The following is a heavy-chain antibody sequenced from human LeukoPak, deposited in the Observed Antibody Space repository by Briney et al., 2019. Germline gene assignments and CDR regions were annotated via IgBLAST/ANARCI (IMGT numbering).Heavy chain of an antibody. J-gene: IGHJ6*03. D-gene: IGHD2-15*01. CDR2: IYYSGST. V-gene: IGHV4-59*01. CDR1: GGSISSYY. Sequence: SETLSLTCTVSGGSISSYYWSWIRQPPGKGLEWIGYIYYSGSTNYNPSLKSRVTISVDTSKNQFSLKLSSVTAADKAVYYCARGIMRGGYYYYYYYMDVWGKGTTVTVSS. CDR3: ARGIMRGGYYYYYYYMDV.